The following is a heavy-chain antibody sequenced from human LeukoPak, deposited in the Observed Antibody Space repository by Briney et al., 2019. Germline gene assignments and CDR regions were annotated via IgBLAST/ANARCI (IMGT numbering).Heavy chain of an antibody. CDR3: ARAPAATQGWGNYYYYMDV. CDR1: GGSISSYY. Sequence: PSETLSLTCTVSGGSISSYYWSWIRQPPGKGLEWIGYIYYSGSTNYNPSLKSRVTISVDTSKNQFSLKLSSVTAADTAVYYCARAPAATQGWGNYYYYMDVWGKGTTVTISS. D-gene: IGHD2-2*01. J-gene: IGHJ6*03. V-gene: IGHV4-59*01. CDR2: IYYSGST.